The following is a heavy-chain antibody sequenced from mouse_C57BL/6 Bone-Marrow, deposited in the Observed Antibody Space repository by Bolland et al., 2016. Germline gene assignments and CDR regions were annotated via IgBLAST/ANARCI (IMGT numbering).Heavy chain of an antibody. V-gene: IGHV1-74*01. CDR3: AMWYYGSTNLDY. CDR2: SDSDT. J-gene: IGHJ3*01. D-gene: IGHD1-1*01. Sequence: SDSDTNYNQKFKGKATLTVDKSSSTAYMQLSSLTSEDSAVYYCAMWYYGSTNLDYWGQGTLV.